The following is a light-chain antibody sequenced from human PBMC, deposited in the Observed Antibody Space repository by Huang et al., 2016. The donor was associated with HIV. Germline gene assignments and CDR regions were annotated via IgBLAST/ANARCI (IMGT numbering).Light chain of an antibody. CDR3: EQYGSSPFT. CDR2: GAS. Sequence: EVVLTQSPGTLSLSPGERVTLSCRASQRVSTTYLAWYQQKPGQAPRLLIYGASNRATGIPDRFSGSGSGTDFTLTINRLEPEDFAVYYCEQYGSSPFTFGPGTKVDIK. CDR1: QRVSTTY. V-gene: IGKV3-20*01. J-gene: IGKJ3*01.